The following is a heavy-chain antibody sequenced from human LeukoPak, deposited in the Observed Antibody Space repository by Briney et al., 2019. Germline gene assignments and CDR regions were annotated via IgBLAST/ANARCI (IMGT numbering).Heavy chain of an antibody. CDR2: IQNGGRT. V-gene: IGHV3-53*01. J-gene: IGHJ4*02. CDR3: AREGCEYRSSVLGH. Sequence: GRSLSLSCAASRLNVSINYMRWVRQAPRKGRQWVSVIQNGGRTYYADSVKGRFTISSDSSTNTLYLEMSSLRVDDTAVYYCAREGCEYRSSVLGHWGQGTLVTVSS. D-gene: IGHD6-13*01. CDR1: RLNVSINY.